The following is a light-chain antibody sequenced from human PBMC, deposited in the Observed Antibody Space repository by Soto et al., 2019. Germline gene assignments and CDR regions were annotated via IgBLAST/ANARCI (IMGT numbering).Light chain of an antibody. CDR2: GAS. Sequence: EIVMTQSPATLSVSPGERATLSCRASQSITSNLAWYQQKPGQAPRPLVYGASNRATGIPDRFSGSGSGTDFTLTISRLEPEDFAVYYCQQYGSSPQTFGQGTKVDIK. J-gene: IGKJ1*01. CDR1: QSITSN. CDR3: QQYGSSPQT. V-gene: IGKV3-20*01.